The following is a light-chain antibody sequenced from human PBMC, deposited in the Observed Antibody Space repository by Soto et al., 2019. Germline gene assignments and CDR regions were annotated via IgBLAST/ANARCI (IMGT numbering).Light chain of an antibody. CDR1: SSDVGGYNY. CDR2: DVT. Sequence: QSVLTQPRSVSGSPGQSVTISCTGTSSDVGGYNYVSWYQQHPGKAPKLIIYDVTKRPSGVPDRFSVSKSGNTASLTISGLQAEDEADYYCCSYAGSSTVFGGGTKLTVL. J-gene: IGLJ2*01. CDR3: CSYAGSSTV. V-gene: IGLV2-11*01.